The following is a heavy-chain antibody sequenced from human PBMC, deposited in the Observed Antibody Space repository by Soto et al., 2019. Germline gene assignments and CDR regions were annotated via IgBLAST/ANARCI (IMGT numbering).Heavy chain of an antibody. V-gene: IGHV1-18*01. D-gene: IGHD2-2*03. Sequence: ASVKVSCKASGYTFTSYGISWVRHAPGQGLEWMGWISAYNGNTNYAQKLQGRVTMTTDTSTSTAYMELRSLRSDDTAVYYCARDGVGYCISTSCLNWFDPWGQGPLVTVSP. CDR2: ISAYNGNT. J-gene: IGHJ5*02. CDR3: ARDGVGYCISTSCLNWFDP. CDR1: GYTFTSYG.